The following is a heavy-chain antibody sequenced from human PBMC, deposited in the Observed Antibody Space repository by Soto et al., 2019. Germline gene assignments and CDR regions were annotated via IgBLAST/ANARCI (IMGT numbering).Heavy chain of an antibody. D-gene: IGHD7-27*01. CDR3: VKGGWGSRSDH. CDR2: IGRGGDT. V-gene: IGHV3-23*01. J-gene: IGHJ4*02. CDR1: GFTFSVTA. Sequence: EVQVLESGGGLVQPVGSLRLSCTASGFTFSVTAMAWVRQAPGKGLEWVSTIGRGGDTYYTDSLKGRFSISKDNSKNTLYLQMNSRRGEATPKDYCVKGGWGSRSDHWGQGTLVTVSS.